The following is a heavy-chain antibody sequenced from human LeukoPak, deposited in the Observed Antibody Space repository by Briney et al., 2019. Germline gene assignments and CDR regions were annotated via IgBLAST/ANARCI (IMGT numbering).Heavy chain of an antibody. J-gene: IGHJ4*02. CDR1: GFNFSSYA. CDR2: INSGDNT. CDR3: ARRSTVTRTYSFDY. V-gene: IGHV3-23*01. D-gene: IGHD4-17*01. Sequence: GGSLRLSCAASGFNFSSYAMSWVRQAPGKGLEGVSSINSGDNTYYAGSVKGRFTISRDNSKNTLYLQMNSLGADDTAVYYCARRSTVTRTYSFDYWGQGTQVTVSS.